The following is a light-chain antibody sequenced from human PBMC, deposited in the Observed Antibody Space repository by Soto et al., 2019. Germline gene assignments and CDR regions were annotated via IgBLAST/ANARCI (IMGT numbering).Light chain of an antibody. Sequence: DIQMTQSPSSLSASVGDRVTITCRASQSISSYLNWYQQKPGKAPKLLIYAASSLQSGVPSRFSGSGSGTDFTLTISSLQPEDFSTYHCQQSYSTPRTFGQVTKVEIK. CDR3: QQSYSTPRT. CDR2: AAS. V-gene: IGKV1-39*01. J-gene: IGKJ1*01. CDR1: QSISSY.